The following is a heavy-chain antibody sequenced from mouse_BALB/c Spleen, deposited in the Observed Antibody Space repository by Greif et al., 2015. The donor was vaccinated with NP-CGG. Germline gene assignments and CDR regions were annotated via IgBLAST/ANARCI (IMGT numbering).Heavy chain of an antibody. Sequence: QVQFQQPGAELVKPGASVKLSCKASGYTFTSYWMHWVKQRPGQGLEWIGEINPSNGRTNYNEKFKSKATLTVGKSSSTAYMQLSSLTSEDSAVYYCARIKYLSYYFDYWGQGTTLTVSS. J-gene: IGHJ2*01. CDR3: ARIKYLSYYFDY. CDR1: GYTFTSYW. CDR2: INPSNGRT. D-gene: IGHD1-3*01. V-gene: IGHV1S81*02.